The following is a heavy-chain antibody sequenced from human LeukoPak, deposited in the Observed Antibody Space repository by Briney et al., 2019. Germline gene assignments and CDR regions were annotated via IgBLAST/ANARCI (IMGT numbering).Heavy chain of an antibody. D-gene: IGHD6-19*01. Sequence: PSETLSLTCTVSGGSISSYYWSWIRQPPGKGLEWIGYIYYSGSTNYNPSLKSRVTISVDTSKNQFSLKLSSVTAADTAVYHCARHESWLANWGQGTLVTVSS. J-gene: IGHJ4*02. CDR1: GGSISSYY. CDR2: IYYSGST. CDR3: ARHESWLAN. V-gene: IGHV4-59*08.